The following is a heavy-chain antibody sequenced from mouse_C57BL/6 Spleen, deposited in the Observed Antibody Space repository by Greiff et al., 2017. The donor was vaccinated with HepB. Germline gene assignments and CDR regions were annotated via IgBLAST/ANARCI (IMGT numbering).Heavy chain of an antibody. CDR2: IDPEDGET. V-gene: IGHV14-2*01. J-gene: IGHJ1*03. D-gene: IGHD1-1*01. Sequence: EVQLQESGAELVKPGASVKLSCTASGFNIKDYYMHWVKQRTEQGLEWIGRIDPEDGETKYAPKFQGKATITADTSSNTAYLQLSSLTSEDTAVYYCARSSTVVATDWYFDVWGTGTTVTVSS. CDR3: ARSSTVVATDWYFDV. CDR1: GFNIKDYY.